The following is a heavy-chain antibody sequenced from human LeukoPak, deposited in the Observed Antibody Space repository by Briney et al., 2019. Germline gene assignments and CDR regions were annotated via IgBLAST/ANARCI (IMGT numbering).Heavy chain of an antibody. Sequence: GGSVTVSCKASGYTFTSYDINWVRQAAGQGLEWMGWMNPNSGNTGYAQKFQGRVTITRNTSISTAYMELSSLRSEDTAVYYCARDNYYDSSGYGLWGQGTLVTVSS. J-gene: IGHJ4*02. V-gene: IGHV1-8*01. CDR2: MNPNSGNT. CDR1: GYTFTSYD. D-gene: IGHD3-22*01. CDR3: ARDNYYDSSGYGL.